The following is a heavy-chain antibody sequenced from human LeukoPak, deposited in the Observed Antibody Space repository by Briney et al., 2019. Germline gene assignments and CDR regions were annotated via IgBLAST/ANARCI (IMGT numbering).Heavy chain of an antibody. V-gene: IGHV3-21*01. CDR3: ARDPLLWFGELSPRGSNDAFDI. CDR1: GFTFSSYS. Sequence: SGGPLRLSCAASGFTFSSYSMNWVRQAPGKGLEWVSSISSSSSYIYYADSVKGRFTISRDNAKNSLYLQMNSLRAEDTAVYYCARDPLLWFGELSPRGSNDAFDIWGQGTMVTVSS. CDR2: ISSSSSYI. J-gene: IGHJ3*02. D-gene: IGHD3-10*01.